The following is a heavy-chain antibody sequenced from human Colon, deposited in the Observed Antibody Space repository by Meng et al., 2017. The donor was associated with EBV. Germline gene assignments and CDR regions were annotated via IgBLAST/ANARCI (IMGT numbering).Heavy chain of an antibody. V-gene: IGHV4-31*03. Sequence: HVQLRESGQGLVKPSQPLSLTCTVSGDSISSGNHYWSWIRQHPGKGLEYIGYIYYSGSTYYNPSLKSRVIISVDTSKNQFSLRLNSVTAADTAAYYCASLYGDSSVWYLDLWGRGTLVTVSS. CDR3: ASLYGDSSVWYLDL. CDR1: GDSISSGNHY. J-gene: IGHJ2*01. CDR2: IYYSGST. D-gene: IGHD4-17*01.